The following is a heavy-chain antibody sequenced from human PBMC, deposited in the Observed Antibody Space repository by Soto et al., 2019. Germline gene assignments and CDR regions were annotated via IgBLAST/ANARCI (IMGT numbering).Heavy chain of an antibody. CDR1: GFTFSSYA. D-gene: IGHD3-9*01. J-gene: IGHJ4*02. CDR3: AKDWYDILTGYPPPGLDY. V-gene: IGHV3-23*01. CDR2: FSGSGGST. Sequence: PGGSLRLSCAASGFTFSSYAMSWVRQAPGKGLEWVSAFSGSGGSTYYADSVKGRFAISRDNSKNTLYLQMNSLRAEDTAVYYCAKDWYDILTGYPPPGLDYWGQGTLVTVSS.